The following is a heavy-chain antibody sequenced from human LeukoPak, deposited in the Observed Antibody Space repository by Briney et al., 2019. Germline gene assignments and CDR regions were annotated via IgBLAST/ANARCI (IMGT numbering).Heavy chain of an antibody. CDR2: ISASGGST. V-gene: IGHV3-23*01. D-gene: IGHD4-17*01. CDR1: GFTFSSSA. CDR3: AKDLTKYYGDTY. J-gene: IGHJ4*02. Sequence: PGGSLRLSCAASGFTFSSSAMSWVRQVPGKGLEWVSGISASGGSTSYADSVRGRFTISRDNSKNTLYVQMNSLRAEDTAVYYCAKDLTKYYGDTYWGQGTLVTVSP.